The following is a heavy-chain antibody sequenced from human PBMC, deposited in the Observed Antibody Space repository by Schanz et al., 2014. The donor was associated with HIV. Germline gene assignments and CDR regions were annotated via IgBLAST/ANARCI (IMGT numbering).Heavy chain of an antibody. CDR3: AKGQRGIVRGDIDY. V-gene: IGHV3-23*01. CDR2: ISGSGGIT. D-gene: IGHD3-10*01. Sequence: EVQLLESGGGLVQPGGSLRLSCAASGFTFSTYAMSWVRQAPGKGLQWVSGISGSGGITYYADSVKGRFTISRDNSKNTLYLQMSSLRVEDTAVYYCAKGQRGIVRGDIDYWGQGTLVTVSS. CDR1: GFTFSTYA. J-gene: IGHJ4*02.